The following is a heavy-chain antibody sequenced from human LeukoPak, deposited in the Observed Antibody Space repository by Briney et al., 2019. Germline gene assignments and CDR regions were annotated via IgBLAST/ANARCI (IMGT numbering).Heavy chain of an antibody. V-gene: IGHV4-34*01. J-gene: IGHJ5*02. Sequence: SETLSLTCAVYGGSFSGCYWSWIRRPPGKGLEWIGEINHSGSTNYNPSLKSRVTISVDTSKNQFSLKLSSVTAADTAVYYCARAKDSSGYYRAWFDPWGQGTLVTVSS. D-gene: IGHD3-22*01. CDR3: ARAKDSSGYYRAWFDP. CDR2: INHSGST. CDR1: GGSFSGCY.